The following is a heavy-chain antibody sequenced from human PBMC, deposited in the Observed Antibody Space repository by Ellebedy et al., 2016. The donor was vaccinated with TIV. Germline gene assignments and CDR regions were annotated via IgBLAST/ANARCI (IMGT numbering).Heavy chain of an antibody. J-gene: IGHJ3*02. D-gene: IGHD1-26*01. CDR1: GYTFSSFW. CDR3: ARRTWELGAFDI. V-gene: IGHV5-51*01. CDR2: IYPGDSET. Sequence: GGSLRLXXKGSGYTFSSFWIGWVRQMPGKGLEWMGIIYPGDSETRYSPSFQGQVTISADKSISTAFLQWSSLKASDTAMYFCARRTWELGAFDIWGQGTMVTVAS.